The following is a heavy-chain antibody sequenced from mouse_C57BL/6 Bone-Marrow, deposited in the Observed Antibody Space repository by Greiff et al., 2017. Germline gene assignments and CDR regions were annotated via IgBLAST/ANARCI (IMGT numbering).Heavy chain of an antibody. J-gene: IGHJ4*01. CDR3: ARTPRVFHYYAMDY. CDR1: GYTFTSYW. V-gene: IGHV1-50*01. CDR2: IDPSDSYT. Sequence: QVHVKQPGAELVKPGASVKLSCKASGYTFTSYWMQWVKQRPGQGLEWIGEIDPSDSYTNYNQKFKGKATLTVDTSSSTAYMQLSSLTSEDSAVYYCARTPRVFHYYAMDYWGQGTSVTVSS.